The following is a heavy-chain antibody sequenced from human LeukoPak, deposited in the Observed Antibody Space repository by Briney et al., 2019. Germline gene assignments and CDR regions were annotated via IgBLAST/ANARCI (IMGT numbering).Heavy chain of an antibody. V-gene: IGHV4-4*02. CDR1: GGSISSNNW. CDR3: ARVNINNWHSCDY. J-gene: IGHJ4*02. Sequence: SETLSLTCAVSGGSISSNNWWGWVRQPPGKGLEWIGEIYHSGSPNYNPSLKSRVTISVDKSRNHFSLNLSSVTATDTAVYYCARVNINNWHSCDYWGQGTLVTVSS. CDR2: IYHSGSP. D-gene: IGHD1-1*01.